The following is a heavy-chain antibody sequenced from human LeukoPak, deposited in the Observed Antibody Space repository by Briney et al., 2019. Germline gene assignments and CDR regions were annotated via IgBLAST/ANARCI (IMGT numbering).Heavy chain of an antibody. V-gene: IGHV5-10-1*01. J-gene: IGHJ4*02. CDR1: GSIFTSYW. CDR2: IGPSDSYT. D-gene: IGHD5-18*01. Sequence: GASLQFSGQRSGSIFTSYWSSGVRQLPGRGLEGLGMIGPSDSYTNYSPSFQGHVTISAAKSISTAYLQWSSLKASDTAMYYCARHHQGYSYGYGFDYWGQGTLVTVSS. CDR3: ARHHQGYSYGYGFDY.